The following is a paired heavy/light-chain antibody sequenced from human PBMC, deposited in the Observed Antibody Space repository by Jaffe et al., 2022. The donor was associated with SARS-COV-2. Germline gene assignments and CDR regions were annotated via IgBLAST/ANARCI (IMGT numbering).Light chain of an antibody. J-gene: IGKJ5*01. V-gene: IGKV3-20*01. CDR3: QQYGSSPIT. CDR2: GAS. Sequence: EIVLTQSPGTLSLSPGERATLSCRASQSVTSSYLAWYQQKPGQTPRLLIYGASTRATGIPDRFSGSGSGTDFTLTISRLEPEDFAVYYCQQYGSSPITFGQGTRLEIK. CDR1: QSVTSSY.
Heavy chain of an antibody. CDR2: ISGRGDNI. CDR1: GFAFNTYA. V-gene: IGHV3-23*04. Sequence: EVQLVESGGGLVQPGGSLRLSCAASGFAFNTYAISWVRQAPGKGLEWVSSISGRGDNIDYAESVKGRFTISRDNSKNTLFLQMNSLRAGDTAIYYCTRDNRGSIRDAFDIWGQGTMVTVSS. J-gene: IGHJ3*02. D-gene: IGHD1-20*01. CDR3: TRDNRGSIRDAFDI.